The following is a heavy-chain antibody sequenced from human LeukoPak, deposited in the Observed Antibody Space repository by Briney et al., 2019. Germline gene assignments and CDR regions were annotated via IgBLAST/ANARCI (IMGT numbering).Heavy chain of an antibody. Sequence: GGSLRLSCAASGFTFSSYGMHWVCQAPGKGLEWVAFIRYDGSNKYYADSVKGRFTISRDNSKNTLYLQMNSLRAEDTAVYYCAKWARIVATIKALENYYYYYMDVWGKGTTVTVSS. CDR3: AKWARIVATIKALENYYYYYMDV. J-gene: IGHJ6*03. V-gene: IGHV3-30*02. CDR2: IRYDGSNK. CDR1: GFTFSSYG. D-gene: IGHD5-12*01.